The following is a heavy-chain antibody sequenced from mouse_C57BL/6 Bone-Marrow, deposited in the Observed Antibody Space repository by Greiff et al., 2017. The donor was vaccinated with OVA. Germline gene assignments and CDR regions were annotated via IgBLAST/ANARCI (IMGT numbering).Heavy chain of an antibody. CDR3: AVFYCYDAY. J-gene: IGHJ3*01. Sequence: QVQLQQSGAELARPGASVKLSCKASGYTFTSYGISWVKQRTGQGLEWIGEIYPRSGNTYYNEKFKGKATLTADKSSSTAYMELRSLTSEDSAVCFCAVFYCYDAYWGQGTLVTVSA. CDR2: IYPRSGNT. V-gene: IGHV1-81*01. CDR1: GYTFTSYG. D-gene: IGHD2-2*01.